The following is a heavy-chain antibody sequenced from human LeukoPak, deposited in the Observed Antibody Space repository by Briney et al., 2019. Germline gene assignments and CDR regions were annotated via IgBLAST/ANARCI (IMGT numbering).Heavy chain of an antibody. CDR2: IYYSGTT. Sequence: PSETLSLTCTVSGGSISSYYWSWIRQPPGKGLEWIGYIYYSGTTNYNPSLKSRVTISVDMSKNQFSLKLRSVTAADTAVYYCARGGYGGNSIDYWGQGTLVTVSS. CDR1: GGSISSYY. V-gene: IGHV4-59*01. D-gene: IGHD4-23*01. CDR3: ARGGYGGNSIDY. J-gene: IGHJ4*02.